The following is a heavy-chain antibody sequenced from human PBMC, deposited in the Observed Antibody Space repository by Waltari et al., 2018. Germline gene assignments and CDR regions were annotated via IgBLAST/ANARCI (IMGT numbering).Heavy chain of an antibody. Sequence: QLQLQESGPGLVKPSGTLSLTCAVSGDSMTTSDCWSWVRQSPGKGLEWIGQVRGDGRTNYNPSVWRGVTISLDTSTNQYSLRVTAATAADTAVYYCARDRGRGLYLDSWGQGILVTVSS. J-gene: IGHJ4*02. V-gene: IGHV4-4*02. D-gene: IGHD2-15*01. CDR2: VRGDGRT. CDR3: ARDRGRGLYLDS. CDR1: GDSMTTSDC.